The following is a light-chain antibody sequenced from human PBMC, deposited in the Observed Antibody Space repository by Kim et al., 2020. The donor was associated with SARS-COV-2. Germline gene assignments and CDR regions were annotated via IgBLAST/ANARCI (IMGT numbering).Light chain of an antibody. V-gene: IGKV1-39*01. CDR3: QQTYSASRT. J-gene: IGKJ1*01. CDR1: QDISRY. Sequence: DIQMTQSPSSLSASVGDRVTITCRASQDISRYLNWYQQKPGKAPKLLIYTASSLQSGVPSRFTGSGSETDFTLTISSLQPDDIATYYCQQTYSASRTFGQGTKVDIK. CDR2: TAS.